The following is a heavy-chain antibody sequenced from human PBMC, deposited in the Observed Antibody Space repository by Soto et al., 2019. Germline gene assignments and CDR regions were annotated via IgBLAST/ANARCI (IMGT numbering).Heavy chain of an antibody. V-gene: IGHV3-30*18. D-gene: IGHD3-22*01. CDR1: GFTFSSYG. Sequence: GGSLRLSCAASGFTFSSYGMHWVRQAPGKGLEWVAVISYDGSNKYYADSVKGRFTISRDNSKNTLYLQMNSLRAEDTAVYYCAKSGVLVVTTMPYFDYWGQGTLVTASS. J-gene: IGHJ4*02. CDR3: AKSGVLVVTTMPYFDY. CDR2: ISYDGSNK.